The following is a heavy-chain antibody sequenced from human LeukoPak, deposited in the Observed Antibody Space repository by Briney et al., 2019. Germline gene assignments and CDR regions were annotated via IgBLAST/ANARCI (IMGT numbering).Heavy chain of an antibody. CDR3: ARNWVSDSSGSLDY. V-gene: IGHV1-2*02. CDR2: INPNSGGT. CDR1: GYTFTGYY. Sequence: ASVKVSCKASGYTFTGYYMHWVRQAPGQGLEWMGWINPNSGGTNYAQKFQGRVTMTRDTSISTAYMELSRLRSDDTAVYYCARNWVSDSSGSLDYWGQGTLVTVSS. D-gene: IGHD3-22*01. J-gene: IGHJ4*02.